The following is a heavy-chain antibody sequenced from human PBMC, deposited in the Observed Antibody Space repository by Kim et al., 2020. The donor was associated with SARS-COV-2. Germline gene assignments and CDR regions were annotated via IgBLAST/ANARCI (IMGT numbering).Heavy chain of an antibody. J-gene: IGHJ2*01. CDR3: ARVGANDFWSGYYSNWYFDL. CDR1: GFTCSSYW. V-gene: IGHV3-7*01. Sequence: GGSLRLSCAASGFTCSSYWMSWVRQAPGKGLEWVANIKQDGSEKYYVDSVKGLFTISRDNAKNSLYLQMNSLRAEDTAVYYCARVGANDFWSGYYSNWYFDLWGRGTLVTVSS. D-gene: IGHD3-3*01. CDR2: IKQDGSEK.